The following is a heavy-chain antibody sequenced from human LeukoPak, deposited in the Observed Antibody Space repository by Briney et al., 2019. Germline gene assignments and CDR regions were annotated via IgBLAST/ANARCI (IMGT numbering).Heavy chain of an antibody. CDR3: ARTDYDFWSGFF. J-gene: IGHJ4*02. D-gene: IGHD3-3*01. CDR1: GYTFTGYY. V-gene: IGHV1-2*02. CDR2: INPNSGGT. Sequence: ASVKVSCKASGYTFTGYYMHWVRQAPGQGLEWMGWINPNSGGTNYAQKFQGRVTMTRDTSISTAYMEVSRLRSDDTAVYYCARTDYDFWSGFFWGQGTLVTVSS.